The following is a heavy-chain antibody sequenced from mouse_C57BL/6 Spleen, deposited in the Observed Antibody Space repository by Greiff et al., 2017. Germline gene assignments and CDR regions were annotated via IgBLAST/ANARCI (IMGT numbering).Heavy chain of an antibody. Sequence: EVKLVESEGGLVQPGSSMKLSCTASGFTFSDYYMAWVRQVPEKGLEWVANINYDGSSTYYLDSLTSRFIISRDNAKNILYLQRSSLKSEDTATYYCARGSVRDPYWYFDVWGTGTTGTVSS. J-gene: IGHJ1*03. CDR2: INYDGSST. CDR1: GFTFSDYY. V-gene: IGHV5-16*01. D-gene: IGHD3-2*02. CDR3: ARGSVRDPYWYFDV.